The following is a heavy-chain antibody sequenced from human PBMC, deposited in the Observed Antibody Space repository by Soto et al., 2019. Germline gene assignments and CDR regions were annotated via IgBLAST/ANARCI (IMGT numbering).Heavy chain of an antibody. CDR1: GFTFDHYA. J-gene: IGHJ4*02. CDR2: ITSKAYGGTT. V-gene: IGHV3-49*03. CDR3: TRGPPNNYGSGTYPFDY. Sequence: EVQLVESGGGLAQPGRSLRLSCTSSGFTFDHYAMTWFRQAPGKGLEWVGFITSKAYGGTTEYAASVKGRFTISRDDSKNIPYPQIDSLKTEEPARYYRTRGPPNNYGSGTYPFDYWGQGALVTVSS. D-gene: IGHD3-10*01.